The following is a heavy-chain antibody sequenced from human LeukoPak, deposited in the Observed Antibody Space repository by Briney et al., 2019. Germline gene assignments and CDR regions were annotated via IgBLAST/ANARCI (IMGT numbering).Heavy chain of an antibody. J-gene: IGHJ6*03. CDR1: GITFDDHG. Sequence: GGSLRLSCAAPGITFDDHGMSWVRQAPGKGLRWGAAINLNGDSTSSAHSVKGRFTISRDNAKNSLYLQMNSLRAEETALYYCAREKVTTDIYYYMDVWGKGTTVTVSS. V-gene: IGHV3-20*04. CDR3: AREKVTTDIYYYMDV. D-gene: IGHD4-11*01. CDR2: INLNGDST.